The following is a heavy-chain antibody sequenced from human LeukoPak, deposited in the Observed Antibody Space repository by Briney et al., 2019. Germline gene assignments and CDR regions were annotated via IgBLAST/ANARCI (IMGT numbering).Heavy chain of an antibody. J-gene: IGHJ5*02. D-gene: IGHD4/OR15-4a*01. CDR1: GGSISSGDYY. CDR3: AGFMVAPEFDP. CDR2: IYYSGST. Sequence: PSETLSLTCTVSGGSISSGDYYWSWIRQPPGRGLEWIGYIYYSGSTYYNPSLKSRVTISVDTSKNQFSLKLSSVTAADTAVYYCAGFMVAPEFDPWGQGTLVTVSS. V-gene: IGHV4-30-4*01.